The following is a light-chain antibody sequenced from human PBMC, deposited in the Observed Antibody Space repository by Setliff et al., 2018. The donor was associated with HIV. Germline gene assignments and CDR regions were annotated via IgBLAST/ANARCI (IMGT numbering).Light chain of an antibody. CDR1: SSDVGGYNY. J-gene: IGLJ2*01. CDR3: SSYTTTIHVL. CDR2: DVS. Sequence: QSALTQPASVSGSPGQSITISCTGTSSDVGGYNYVSWYQQHPGKAPKVMVYDVSNRPSGVTNRFSGSKSGNTASLTISGLQAEDEADYYCSSYTTTIHVLFGGGTKVTVL. V-gene: IGLV2-14*03.